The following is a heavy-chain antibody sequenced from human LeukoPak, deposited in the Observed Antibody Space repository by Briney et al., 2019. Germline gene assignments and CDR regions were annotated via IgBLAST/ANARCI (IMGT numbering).Heavy chain of an antibody. J-gene: IGHJ5*02. CDR2: INPNSGGT. V-gene: IGHV1-2*02. CDR1: GYTFTGYY. CDR3: ARDSAGCSSTSCYHPLDP. D-gene: IGHD2-2*01. Sequence: ASVKVSCKASGYTFTGYYMHWVRQAPGQGLEWMGWINPNSGGTNYAQKFQGRVTMTRDTSISTAYMELSRLRSDDTGVYYCARDSAGCSSTSCYHPLDPWGQGTLVTVSS.